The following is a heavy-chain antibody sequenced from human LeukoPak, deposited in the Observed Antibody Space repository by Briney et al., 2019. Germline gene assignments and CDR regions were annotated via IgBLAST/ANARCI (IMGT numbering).Heavy chain of an antibody. CDR3: ARVVGYCSSTSCPTGY. CDR1: GYTFTGYY. J-gene: IGHJ4*02. Sequence: GASVKVSCKASGYTFTGYYMHWVRQAPGQGLEWMGIINPSGGSTSYAQKFQGRVTMTRDTSTSTVYMELSSLRSEDTAVYYCARVVGYCSSTSCPTGYWGQGTLVTVSS. D-gene: IGHD2-2*01. CDR2: INPSGGST. V-gene: IGHV1-46*01.